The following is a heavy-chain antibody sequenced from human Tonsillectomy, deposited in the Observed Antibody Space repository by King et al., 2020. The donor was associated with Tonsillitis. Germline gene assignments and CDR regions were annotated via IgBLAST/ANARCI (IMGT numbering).Heavy chain of an antibody. CDR2: VYHSGTT. CDR3: ARDFCAGSSSYNWFDP. D-gene: IGHD6-6*01. CDR1: GYSISSGFY. J-gene: IGHJ5*02. Sequence: QVQLQESGPGLVKPSETLSLTCTVSGYSISSGFYWGWIRQPPGKGLEWIGSVYHSGTTYYNPSLESRVSISVDTSKNQFSLELNSVTAADTAVYYCARDFCAGSSSYNWFDPWGQGTLVTVSS. V-gene: IGHV4-38-2*02.